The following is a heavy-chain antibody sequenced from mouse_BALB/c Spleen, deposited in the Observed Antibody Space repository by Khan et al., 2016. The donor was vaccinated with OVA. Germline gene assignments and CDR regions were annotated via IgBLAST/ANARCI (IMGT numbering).Heavy chain of an antibody. D-gene: IGHD2-10*01. V-gene: IGHV9-3-1*01. CDR2: INTYTGEP. J-gene: IGHJ4*01. CDR1: GYTFTNYG. CDR3: ARPTYFSYNLDH. Sequence: QIQLVQSGPELKKPGETVKISCKASGYTFTNYGMNWVKQSPGKALKWMGWINTYTGEPTYADDFKGRFAFSSETSASTAYLQINNLKNEDTATYYYARPTYFSYNLDHWGQGTSVTVSS.